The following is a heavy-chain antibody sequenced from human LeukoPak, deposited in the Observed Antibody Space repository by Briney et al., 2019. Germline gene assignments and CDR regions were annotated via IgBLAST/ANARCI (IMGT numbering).Heavy chain of an antibody. V-gene: IGHV1-18*01. CDR3: AWDGRVAGANGRFEA. J-gene: IGHJ5*02. CDR1: GATFTSYA. CDR2: ISAYSGNT. Sequence: ASVKVSCKASGATFTSYAISWVRQAPGQGLEWMGWISAYSGNTNYAQKLQGRVTMTTDTSTTTTYMELRRLRSDDTAVYYCAWDGRVAGANGRFEAWGEGTLVTVSS. D-gene: IGHD4/OR15-4a*01.